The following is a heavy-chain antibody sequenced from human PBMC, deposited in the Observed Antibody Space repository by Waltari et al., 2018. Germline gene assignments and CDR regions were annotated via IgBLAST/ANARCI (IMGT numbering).Heavy chain of an antibody. CDR2: INHSGST. J-gene: IGHJ4*02. CDR1: VGSFSGYY. Sequence: QVQLQQWGAGLLKPSETLSLTCAVYVGSFSGYYWRWIRQPPGKGLEWIGEINHSGSTNYNPSLKSRVTISVDTSKNQFSLKLSSVTAADTAVYYCARGDTSMVRGVPHDYWGQGTLVTVSS. CDR3: ARGDTSMVRGVPHDY. V-gene: IGHV4-34*01. D-gene: IGHD3-10*01.